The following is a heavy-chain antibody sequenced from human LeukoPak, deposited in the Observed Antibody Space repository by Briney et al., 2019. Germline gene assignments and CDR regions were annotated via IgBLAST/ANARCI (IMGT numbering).Heavy chain of an antibody. D-gene: IGHD5-24*01. CDR3: ARAAINYRDYYYMDV. CDR2: MNPNSGNT. Sequence: ASVKVSCKASGYTFTSYGISWVRQATGQGLEWMGWMNPNSGNTGYAQKFQGRVTITRNTSISTAYMELSSLRSGDTAVYYCARAAINYRDYYYMDVWGRGTTVTVSS. CDR1: GYTFTSYG. V-gene: IGHV1-8*03. J-gene: IGHJ6*03.